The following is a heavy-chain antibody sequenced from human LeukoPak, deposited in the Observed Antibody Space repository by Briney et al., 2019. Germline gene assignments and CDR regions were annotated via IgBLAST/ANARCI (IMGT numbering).Heavy chain of an antibody. CDR2: ISYDGSNK. J-gene: IGHJ4*02. CDR1: GFTFSSYA. D-gene: IGHD3-22*01. CDR3: AREDDSSGYNFDY. V-gene: IGHV3-30*04. Sequence: PGRSLRLSCAAYGFTFSSYAMHWVRQAPGKGLEWEAVISYDGSNKYYADSVKGRFTISRDNSKNTLYLQMNSLRAEDTAVYYCAREDDSSGYNFDYWGQGTLVTVSS.